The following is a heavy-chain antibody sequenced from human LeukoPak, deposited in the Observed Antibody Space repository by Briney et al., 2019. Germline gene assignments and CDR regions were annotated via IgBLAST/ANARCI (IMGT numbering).Heavy chain of an antibody. CDR1: GFTFSSYS. V-gene: IGHV3-21*01. J-gene: IGHJ4*02. Sequence: GGSLRLSCAAPGFTFSSYSMNWVRQAPGKGLEWVSSISSSSSYIYYADSVKGRFTISRDNAKNSLYLQMNSLRAEDTAVYYCARAGTTGFDYWGQGTLVTVSS. CDR2: ISSSSSYI. CDR3: ARAGTTGFDY. D-gene: IGHD1-1*01.